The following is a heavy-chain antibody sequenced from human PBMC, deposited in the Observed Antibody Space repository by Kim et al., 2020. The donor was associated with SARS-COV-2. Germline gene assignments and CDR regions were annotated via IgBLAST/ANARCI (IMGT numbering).Heavy chain of an antibody. CDR1: GLSFSNYA. D-gene: IGHD1-7*01. CDR2: ISESDGRT. V-gene: IGHV3-23*01. Sequence: GGSLRLSCAASGLSFSNYAMAWVRQAPGKGLEWISTISESDGRTFYAESVQGRFTISGDISKNTVFLQMNSLTVEDTAVYFCTTRHNWNFPAHWGQGTLVTVSS. CDR3: TTRHNWNFPAH. J-gene: IGHJ4*02.